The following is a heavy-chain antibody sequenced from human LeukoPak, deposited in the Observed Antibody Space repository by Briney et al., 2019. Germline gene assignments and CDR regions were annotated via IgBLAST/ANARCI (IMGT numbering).Heavy chain of an antibody. Sequence: PGGSLRLSCGASGFTFSTYSMKWVRQAPGKGLEWVSYISGSSGTIYYAESVKGRFTISRDNAKNSLYLQMNGLRDEDTAVYYCARDQSDYYGSGSYSEGSYWGQGTLVTVSS. CDR1: GFTFSTYS. CDR3: ARDQSDYYGSGSYSEGSY. CDR2: ISGSSGTI. V-gene: IGHV3-48*02. D-gene: IGHD3-10*01. J-gene: IGHJ4*02.